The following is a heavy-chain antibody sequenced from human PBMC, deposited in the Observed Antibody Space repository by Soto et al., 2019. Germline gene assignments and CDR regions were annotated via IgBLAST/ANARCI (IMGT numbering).Heavy chain of an antibody. Sequence: SETLSLTCTVSGGSISSSSYYWGWIRQPPGKGLEWIGSIYYSGSTYYNPSLKSRVTISVDTSKNQFSLKLSSVTAADTAVYYCARHPVRGVTRYYFDYWGQGTLVTVS. CDR1: GGSISSSSYY. J-gene: IGHJ4*02. CDR3: ARHPVRGVTRYYFDY. D-gene: IGHD3-10*01. CDR2: IYYSGST. V-gene: IGHV4-39*01.